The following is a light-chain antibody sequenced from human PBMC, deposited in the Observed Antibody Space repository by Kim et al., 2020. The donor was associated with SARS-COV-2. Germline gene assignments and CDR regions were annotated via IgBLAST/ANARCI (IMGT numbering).Light chain of an antibody. CDR1: KLGDKY. V-gene: IGLV3-1*01. CDR2: QDS. J-gene: IGLJ3*02. CDR3: QAWDSSTAV. Sequence: SYELTQPPSVSVSPGQIASITCSGDKLGDKYACWYQQKPGQYPVLVIYQDSKRPSGIPERFSGSNSGNTATLTISGTQAMDEADYYCQAWDSSTAVFGGG.